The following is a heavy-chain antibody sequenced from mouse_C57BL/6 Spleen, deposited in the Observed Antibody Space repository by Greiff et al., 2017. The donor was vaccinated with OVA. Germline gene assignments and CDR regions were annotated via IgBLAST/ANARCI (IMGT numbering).Heavy chain of an antibody. J-gene: IGHJ1*03. CDR3: ARSDYYGSRWGYFDV. CDR1: GYTFTDYN. Sequence: VQLQQSGPELVKPGASVKIPCKASGYTFTDYNMDWVKQSHGKSLEWIGDINPNNGGTIYNQKFKGKATLTVDKSSSTAYMELRSLTSEDTAVYYCARSDYYGSRWGYFDVWGTGTTVTVSS. D-gene: IGHD1-1*01. CDR2: INPNNGGT. V-gene: IGHV1-18*01.